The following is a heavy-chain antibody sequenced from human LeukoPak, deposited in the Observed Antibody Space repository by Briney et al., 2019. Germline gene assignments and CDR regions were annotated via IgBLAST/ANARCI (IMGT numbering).Heavy chain of an antibody. V-gene: IGHV5-51*01. CDR2: IYPGDSDT. CDR3: ARAERYCSSTSCYHYGMDV. D-gene: IGHD2-2*01. CDR1: GXSFTSYW. Sequence: GESLKISCKGSGXSFTSYWIGWVRQMPGKGLEWMGIIYPGDSDTRYSPSFQGQVTISADKSISTAYLQWSSLKASDTAMYYCARAERYCSSTSCYHYGMDVWGQGNTVTVS. J-gene: IGHJ6*02.